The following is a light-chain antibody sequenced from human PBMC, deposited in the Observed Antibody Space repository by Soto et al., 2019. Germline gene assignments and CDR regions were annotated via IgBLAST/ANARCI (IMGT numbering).Light chain of an antibody. J-gene: IGKJ5*01. CDR1: QSVSSTY. CDR2: GAS. V-gene: IGKV3-20*01. Sequence: VLTQSPGTLSLSPGGRATLSCRASQSVSSTYLIWYQQKPGQAPRLLIYGASTRAAGIPDRFSGSGSGTDFTLTITRLEPEDSAVYFCQQYTGPPTTFGQGTRLEIK. CDR3: QQYTGPPTT.